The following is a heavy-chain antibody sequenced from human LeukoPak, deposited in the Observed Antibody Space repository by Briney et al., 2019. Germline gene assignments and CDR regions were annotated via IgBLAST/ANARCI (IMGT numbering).Heavy chain of an antibody. D-gene: IGHD1-1*01. Sequence: PSETLCLTCAVSGGSISSSNWWSWVRQPPGRGLEWIGEIYHSGSTNYNPSLKSRVTISVDKSKNQFSLKLSSVTAADTAVYYCARETWVERTFDYWGQGTLVTVSS. CDR1: GGSISSSNW. CDR3: ARETWVERTFDY. CDR2: IYHSGST. V-gene: IGHV4-4*02. J-gene: IGHJ4*02.